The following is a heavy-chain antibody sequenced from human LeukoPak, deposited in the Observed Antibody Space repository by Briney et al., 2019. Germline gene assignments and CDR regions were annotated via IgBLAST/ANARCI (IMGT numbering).Heavy chain of an antibody. J-gene: IGHJ1*01. Sequence: GASVKVSCKASGGTFSSYAISWVRQAPGQGLEWMGGIIPIFGTANYAQKFQGRVTITADESTSTAYMELSSLRSEDTAVYYCAREGIAAAEKTAEYFQHWGQGTLVTVSS. D-gene: IGHD6-13*01. CDR2: IIPIFGTA. CDR1: GGTFSSYA. V-gene: IGHV1-69*13. CDR3: AREGIAAAEKTAEYFQH.